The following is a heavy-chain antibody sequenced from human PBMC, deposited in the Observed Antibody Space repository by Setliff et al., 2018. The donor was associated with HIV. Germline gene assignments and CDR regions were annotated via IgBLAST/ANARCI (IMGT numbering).Heavy chain of an antibody. CDR2: IYYSGST. CDR3: ARSYYYDSSGYSSRYWFDP. V-gene: IGHV4-61*08. CDR1: GGSISSGGYY. J-gene: IGHJ5*02. D-gene: IGHD3-22*01. Sequence: PSETLSLTCTVSGGSISSGGYYWSWIRQHPGKGLEWIGYIYYSGSTNYNPSLKSRVTISVDTSRNQFSLKLSSVTAADTAVYYCARSYYYDSSGYSSRYWFDPWGQGPLVTVSS.